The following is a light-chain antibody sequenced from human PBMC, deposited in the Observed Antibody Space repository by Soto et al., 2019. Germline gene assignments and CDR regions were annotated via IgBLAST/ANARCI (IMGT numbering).Light chain of an antibody. V-gene: IGLV2-11*01. CDR1: SSDVGGYNY. CDR3: CSYAGSSTPYV. CDR2: DVS. Sequence: QSVLTQPRSVSGSPGQSVTISCTGTSSDVGGYNYVSWYQEQPGKAPKLMIYDVSKRPSGVPDRFSGSKSGNTASLTISGLQAEDEADYYCCSYAGSSTPYVFGTGTKVTVL. J-gene: IGLJ1*01.